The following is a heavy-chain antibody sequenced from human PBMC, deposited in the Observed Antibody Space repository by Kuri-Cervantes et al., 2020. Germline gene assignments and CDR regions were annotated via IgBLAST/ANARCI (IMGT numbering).Heavy chain of an antibody. CDR1: GFTFSSYS. Sequence: GESLKISCAASGFTFSSYSMNWVRQAPGKGLEWVAVISYDGSNKYYADSVKGRFTISRDNSKNTLYLQMNSLRAEDTAVYYCARDNYHFDPWGQGTLVTVSS. D-gene: IGHD3/OR15-3a*01. CDR3: ARDNYHFDP. CDR2: ISYDGSNK. V-gene: IGHV3-30*03. J-gene: IGHJ5*02.